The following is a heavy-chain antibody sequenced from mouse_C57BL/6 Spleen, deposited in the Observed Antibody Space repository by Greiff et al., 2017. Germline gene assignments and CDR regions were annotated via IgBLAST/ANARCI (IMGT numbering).Heavy chain of an antibody. CDR1: GYTFTDYN. CDR2: INPNNGGT. CDR3: ARGNYGSSLYAMDY. V-gene: IGHV1-18*01. J-gene: IGHJ4*01. D-gene: IGHD1-1*01. Sequence: VQLKQPGPELVKPGASVKIPCKASGYTFTDYNMDWVKQSHGKSLEWIGDINPNNGGTIYNQKFKGKATLTVDKSSSTAYMELRSLTSEDTAVYYCARGNYGSSLYAMDYWGQGTSVTVSS.